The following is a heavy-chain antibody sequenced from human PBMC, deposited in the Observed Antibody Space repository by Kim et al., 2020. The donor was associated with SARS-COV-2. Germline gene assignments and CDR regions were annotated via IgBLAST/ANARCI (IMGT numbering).Heavy chain of an antibody. CDR3: AKDRGGMVPTTISH. J-gene: IGHJ4*02. CDR2: ISYDGSMK. D-gene: IGHD5-12*01. Sequence: GGSLRLSCAASGFTFSSYGMHWVRQAPGKGLEWVALISYDGSMKYYADSVKGRFTISRDNSKNTLYLQMNSLRPEDTAVYYCAKDRGGMVPTTISHWGQGTLVTVSS. V-gene: IGHV3-30*18. CDR1: GFTFSSYG.